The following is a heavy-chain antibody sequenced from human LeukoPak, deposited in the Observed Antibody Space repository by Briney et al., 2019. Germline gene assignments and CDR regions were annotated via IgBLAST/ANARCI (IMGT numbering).Heavy chain of an antibody. CDR2: IKQDGSEK. CDR1: GFTFSSYW. D-gene: IGHD5-18*01. V-gene: IGHV3-7*01. J-gene: IGHJ4*02. Sequence: PGGSLRLSCAASGFTFSSYWMSWVRQAPGKGLEWVANIKQDGSEKYYVDSVKGRFTISRDNAKNSLYLQMNSLRGEDTAVYYCASGYTYGYYYLDFWGQGTLVTVSS. CDR3: ASGYTYGYYYLDF.